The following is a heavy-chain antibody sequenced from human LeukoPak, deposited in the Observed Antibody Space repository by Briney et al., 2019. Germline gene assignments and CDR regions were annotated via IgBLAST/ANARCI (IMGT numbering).Heavy chain of an antibody. CDR2: ISGSGGST. J-gene: IGHJ6*02. CDR3: ARVGTTSNFYYYYGMDV. Sequence: GGFLRLSCTASGFTFSSFAMSWVRQAPGKGLEWVSGISGSGGSTYYADSVKGRLTISRDNSKNTLYLQMNSLRAEDTAVYYCARVGTTSNFYYYYGMDVWGQGTTVTVSS. CDR1: GFTFSSFA. V-gene: IGHV3-23*01. D-gene: IGHD2/OR15-2a*01.